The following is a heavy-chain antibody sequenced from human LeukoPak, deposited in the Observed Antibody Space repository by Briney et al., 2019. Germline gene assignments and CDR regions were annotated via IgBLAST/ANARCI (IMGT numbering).Heavy chain of an antibody. J-gene: IGHJ4*02. CDR3: ARLTHGAVADTRGY. D-gene: IGHD6-19*01. CDR2: ISSSSSYI. CDR1: GLTFSSHG. Sequence: GGSLILSCAGSGLTFSSHGMSWVRQAPGKGLEWVSSISSSSSYIYYADSVKGRFTISRDNAKSSLYLQMNSLRAEDTAIYYCARLTHGAVADTRGYWGQGTLVTVSS. V-gene: IGHV3-21*01.